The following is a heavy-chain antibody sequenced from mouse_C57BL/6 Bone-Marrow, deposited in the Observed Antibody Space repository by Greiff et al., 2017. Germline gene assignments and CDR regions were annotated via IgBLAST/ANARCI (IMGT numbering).Heavy chain of an antibody. D-gene: IGHD4-1*01. CDR3: ASELGRRYAMDY. Sequence: QVHVKQSGAELARPGASVKLSCKASGYTFTSYGISWVKQRTGQGLEWIGEIYPRSGNTYYNEKFKGKATLTADKSSSTAYMELRSLTSEDSAVYFCASELGRRYAMDYWGQGTSVTVSS. CDR1: GYTFTSYG. J-gene: IGHJ4*01. CDR2: IYPRSGNT. V-gene: IGHV1-81*01.